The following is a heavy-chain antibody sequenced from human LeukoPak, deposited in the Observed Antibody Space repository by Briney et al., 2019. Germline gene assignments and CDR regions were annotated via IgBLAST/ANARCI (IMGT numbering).Heavy chain of an antibody. J-gene: IGHJ4*02. CDR1: GFTFSSYW. CDR3: ANEIRPNDY. V-gene: IGHV3-74*01. CDR2: IASDGSST. Sequence: GGSLRLSCAASGFTFSSYWMNWVRQAPGKGLVWVSRIASDGSSTTYADSVKGRFSISRDNAKNTLYLQMNSLRAEDTAVYYCANEIRPNDYWGQGTQVTVSS. D-gene: IGHD4-17*01.